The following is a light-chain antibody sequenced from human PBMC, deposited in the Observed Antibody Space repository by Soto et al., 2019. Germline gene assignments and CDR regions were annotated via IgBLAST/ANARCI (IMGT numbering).Light chain of an antibody. V-gene: IGKV3-20*01. Sequence: IVLTQSPGTLSLSPGDRATLSCRPSQRVISTRLPGCQQKPGQAPRLLIYGASSRATGIPDRFSGSGSGTDFTLIISRLEPEDFAVYYCQHYGSSFTFGPGTKVDIK. CDR2: GAS. CDR3: QHYGSSFT. J-gene: IGKJ3*01. CDR1: QRVISTR.